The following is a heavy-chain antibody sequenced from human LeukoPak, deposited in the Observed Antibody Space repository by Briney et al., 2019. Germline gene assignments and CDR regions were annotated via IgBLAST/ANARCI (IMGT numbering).Heavy chain of an antibody. D-gene: IGHD6-13*01. CDR1: GYTFTGYY. CDR2: INPNSGGT. CDR3: ASYSSSWYAEYFQH. J-gene: IGHJ1*01. Sequence: ASVKVSCRASGYTFTGYYMHWVRQAPGQGLEWMGWINPNSGGTNYVQKFQGRVTMTRDTSISTAYMDLSRLRSDDTAVYYCASYSSSWYAEYFQHWGQGTLVTVSS. V-gene: IGHV1-2*02.